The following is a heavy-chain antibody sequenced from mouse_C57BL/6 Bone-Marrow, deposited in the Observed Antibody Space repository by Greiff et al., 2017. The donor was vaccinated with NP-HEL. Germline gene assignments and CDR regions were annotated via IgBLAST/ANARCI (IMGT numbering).Heavy chain of an antibody. Sequence: EVKLQESGAELVRPGASVKLSCTASGFNIKDDYMHWVKQWPEQGLEWIGWIDPENGDTEYASKFQGKATITADTSSNTAYLQLSSLTSEDTAVYYCTTDYGSNYWGQGTTLTVSS. CDR1: GFNIKDDY. CDR2: IDPENGDT. V-gene: IGHV14-4*01. J-gene: IGHJ2*01. D-gene: IGHD1-1*01. CDR3: TTDYGSNY.